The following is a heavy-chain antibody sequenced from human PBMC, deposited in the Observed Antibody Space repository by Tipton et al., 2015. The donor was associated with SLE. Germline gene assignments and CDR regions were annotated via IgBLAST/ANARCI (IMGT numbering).Heavy chain of an antibody. CDR2: IYYSGST. V-gene: IGHV4-39*07. D-gene: IGHD3-22*01. Sequence: TLSLTCTVSGGSISSSSYYWGWIRQPPGKGLEWIGSIYYSGSTYYNPSLKSRVTISVDTSKNQFSLKLSSVTAADTAVYYCARARDYYDSSGYYPYYFDYWGQGTLVTVSS. CDR3: ARARDYYDSSGYYPYYFDY. J-gene: IGHJ4*02. CDR1: GGSISSSSYY.